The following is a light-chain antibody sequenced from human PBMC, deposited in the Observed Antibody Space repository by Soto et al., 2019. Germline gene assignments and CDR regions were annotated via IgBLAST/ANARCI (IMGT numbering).Light chain of an antibody. Sequence: QSVLTQPPSVSVAPGQRVTISCTGSSSNIGAGYDVHWYQQLPGTAPKLLIYGDNNRPSGVPDRFSGSKSGTSASLAITGLQAEDEADYYCQSYDSSLSAWVFGGGTKLTVL. CDR1: SSNIGAGYD. CDR3: QSYDSSLSAWV. V-gene: IGLV1-40*01. CDR2: GDN. J-gene: IGLJ3*02.